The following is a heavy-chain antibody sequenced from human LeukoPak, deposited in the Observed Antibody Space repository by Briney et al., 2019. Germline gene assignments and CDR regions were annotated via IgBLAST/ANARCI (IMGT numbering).Heavy chain of an antibody. J-gene: IGHJ5*02. CDR2: IKQDGSEK. CDR3: AREDSSWEFDWFDP. V-gene: IGHV3-7*01. CDR1: GFTFSSYW. D-gene: IGHD6-13*01. Sequence: GGSLRLSCAASGFTFSSYWMSWVRQAPGKGLEWVANIKQDGSEKYYVDSVKGRFTISRDNAKNSLYLQMNSLRAEDTAVYYCAREDSSWEFDWFDPWGQGTLVTVSS.